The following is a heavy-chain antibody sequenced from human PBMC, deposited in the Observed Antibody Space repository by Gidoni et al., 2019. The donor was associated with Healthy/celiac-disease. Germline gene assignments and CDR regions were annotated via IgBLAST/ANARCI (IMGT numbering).Heavy chain of an antibody. CDR1: GCSISSYY. J-gene: IGHJ2*01. V-gene: IGHV4-59*01. Sequence: QVQLQESVPGLVKPSETLSLTCTVSGCSISSYYWSWIRQPPGKGLEWIGYIYYSGSTNYNPSLKSRVTISVDTSKNQFSLKLSSVTAADTAVYYCAGVWVVPAAIFHWYFDLWGRGTLVTVSS. CDR3: AGVWVVPAAIFHWYFDL. CDR2: IYYSGST. D-gene: IGHD2-2*01.